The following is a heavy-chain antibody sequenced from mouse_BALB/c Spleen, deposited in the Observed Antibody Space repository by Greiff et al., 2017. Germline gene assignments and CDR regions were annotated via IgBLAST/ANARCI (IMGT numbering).Heavy chain of an antibody. CDR1: GFSLTDYG. CDR2: IWGGGST. J-gene: IGHJ4*01. Sequence: VMLMESGPGLVAPSQCLSITCTVSGFSLTDYGVSWIRQPPGKGLEWLGLIWGGGSTYYNSALKSRMSISKDKDKSQVFLKMNSLQTEDTAMYYGAKQRGERGYAMDYWGQGTSGTVSS. V-gene: IGHV2-6-5*01. CDR3: AKQRGERGYAMDY.